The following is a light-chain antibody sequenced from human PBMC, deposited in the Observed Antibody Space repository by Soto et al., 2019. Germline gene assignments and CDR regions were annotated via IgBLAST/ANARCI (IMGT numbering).Light chain of an antibody. J-gene: IGKJ1*01. CDR1: QSVSSSY. CDR3: QQYSSSRT. V-gene: IGKV3-20*01. CDR2: GAS. Sequence: EIVLTQSPGTLSLSPGERATLSCRASQSVSSSYLAWYQQKPGQAPRLLIYGASTRATGIPARFSGSGSGTEFTLTISRLEPEDFAVYYCQQYSSSRTFGQGTKVDI.